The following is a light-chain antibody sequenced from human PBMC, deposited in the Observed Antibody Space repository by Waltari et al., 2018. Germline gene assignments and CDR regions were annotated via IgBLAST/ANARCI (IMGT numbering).Light chain of an antibody. V-gene: IGKV1-9*01. Sequence: IQLTQSPSSLSASVGDRVTITCRASQDIASYLAWYQQKPGKAPNLLIYVSSTLQSGVPSRFSGSGSGTVFTLTISSLQPEDFATYYCQQLHTYPLTFGGGTTVDI. CDR1: QDIASY. J-gene: IGKJ4*01. CDR3: QQLHTYPLT. CDR2: VSS.